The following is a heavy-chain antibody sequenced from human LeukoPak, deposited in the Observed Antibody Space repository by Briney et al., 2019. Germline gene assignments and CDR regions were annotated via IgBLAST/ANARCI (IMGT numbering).Heavy chain of an antibody. CDR2: IIPIFGTA. CDR1: GGTFSSYA. CDR3: ARGEGLWDYDFWSTDFDY. Sequence: SVKVSCKASGGTFSSYAISWVRQAPGQGLEWMGGIIPIFGTANYAQKFQGRVTITTDESTSTAYMELSSLRSEDTAVYYCARGEGLWDYDFWSTDFDYWGQGTLVTVSS. D-gene: IGHD3-3*01. J-gene: IGHJ4*02. V-gene: IGHV1-69*05.